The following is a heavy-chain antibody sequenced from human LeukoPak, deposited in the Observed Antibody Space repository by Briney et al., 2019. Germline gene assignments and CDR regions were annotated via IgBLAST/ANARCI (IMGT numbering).Heavy chain of an antibody. Sequence: PGGSLRLSCAGSGFTFSNSWMGWVRQAPGKGLEWVANVQHIGGETYYVDSVKGRFTISRDNAKNSPYLQMNSLRAEDTALYYCAKGSHTFSGNWFDPWGQGTLVTVSS. CDR2: VQHIGGET. D-gene: IGHD3-16*01. J-gene: IGHJ5*02. CDR1: GFTFSNSW. V-gene: IGHV3-7*03. CDR3: AKGSHTFSGNWFDP.